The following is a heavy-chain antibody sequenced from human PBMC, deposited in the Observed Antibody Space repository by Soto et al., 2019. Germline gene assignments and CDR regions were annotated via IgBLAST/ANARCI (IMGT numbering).Heavy chain of an antibody. CDR1: GGSFSGYY. D-gene: IGHD2-15*01. J-gene: IGHJ4*02. Sequence: SETLSLTCAVYGGSFSGYYWSWIRQPPGKGLEWIGEINHSGSTNYNPSLKSRVTISVDTSKNQFSLKLSSVTAADTAVYYCARGKRARGYCSGGSCYSLKPFDYWGQGTLVTVSS. V-gene: IGHV4-34*01. CDR2: INHSGST. CDR3: ARGKRARGYCSGGSCYSLKPFDY.